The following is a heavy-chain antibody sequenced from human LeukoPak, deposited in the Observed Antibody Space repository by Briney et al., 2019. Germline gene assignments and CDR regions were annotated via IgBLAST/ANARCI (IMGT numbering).Heavy chain of an antibody. J-gene: IGHJ4*02. Sequence: GGSLRLSCAASGFTFSSYAMNWVRQAPGKGLEWVSCSANGGTTYYTDSVKGRFTISRDSSKNTLHLQMNSLRAEDTAVYYCARVGIAVAGSVGYWGQGTLVTVSS. D-gene: IGHD6-19*01. CDR1: GFTFSSYA. V-gene: IGHV3-23*01. CDR3: ARVGIAVAGSVGY. CDR2: SANGGTT.